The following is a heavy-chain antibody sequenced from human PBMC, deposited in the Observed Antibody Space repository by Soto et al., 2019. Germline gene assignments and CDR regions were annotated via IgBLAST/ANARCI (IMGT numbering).Heavy chain of an antibody. CDR3: ARSRGYYDSSGYFLAFGI. Sequence: SVKVSCKASGGTVSSYAISWVREAPGQGLEWMGGIIPIFGTANYAQKFQGRVTITADESTSTAYMELSSLRSEDTAVYYCARSRGYYDSSGYFLAFGIWGQGTMVTVSS. CDR2: IIPIFGTA. J-gene: IGHJ3*02. V-gene: IGHV1-69*13. CDR1: GGTVSSYA. D-gene: IGHD3-22*01.